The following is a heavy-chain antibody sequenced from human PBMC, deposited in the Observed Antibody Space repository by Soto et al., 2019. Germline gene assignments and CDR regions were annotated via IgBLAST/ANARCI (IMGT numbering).Heavy chain of an antibody. V-gene: IGHV1-8*02. CDR3: VRGKKSITMVRGNL. D-gene: IGHD3-10*01. CDR1: GYTFTSYD. J-gene: IGHJ4*02. CDR2: MNPNSGNT. Sequence: QVQLVQSGAEVKKPGASVKIYCKASGYTFTSYDINWARQATGQGLEWMGWMNPNSGNTGYAQQFQGRVTMTRNTSISTAYMERSSLRSEDTAVDYGVRGKKSITMVRGNLGGQGTLVTVSS.